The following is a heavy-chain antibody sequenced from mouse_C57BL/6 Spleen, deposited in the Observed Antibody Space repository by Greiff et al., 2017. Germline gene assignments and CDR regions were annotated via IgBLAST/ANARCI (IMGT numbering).Heavy chain of an antibody. Sequence: QVQLKQSGPELVKPGASVKISCKASGYAFSSSWLNRVKQRPGKGLEWIGRIYPGDGDTNYNGKFKGKATLTADKSSSTAYMQLSSLTSEDSAVYFCARPNWDVLAYWGQGTLVTVSA. J-gene: IGHJ3*01. V-gene: IGHV1-82*01. D-gene: IGHD4-1*01. CDR3: ARPNWDVLAY. CDR1: GYAFSSSW. CDR2: IYPGDGDT.